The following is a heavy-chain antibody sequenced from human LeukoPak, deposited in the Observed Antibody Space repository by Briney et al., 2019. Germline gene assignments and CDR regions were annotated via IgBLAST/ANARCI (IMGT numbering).Heavy chain of an antibody. D-gene: IGHD3-16*02. CDR3: ARQRESSRLSSWVDY. CDR2: IYHSGST. V-gene: IGHV4-30-2*01. CDR1: GGSTSSGGYS. J-gene: IGHJ4*02. Sequence: PSETLSLTCAVSGGSTSSGGYSWSWLRQPPGKGLEWIGYIYHSGSTYYNPSLKSRVTISVDRSKNQFSLKLSSVTAADTAVYFCARQRESSRLSSWVDYWGQGALVIVSS.